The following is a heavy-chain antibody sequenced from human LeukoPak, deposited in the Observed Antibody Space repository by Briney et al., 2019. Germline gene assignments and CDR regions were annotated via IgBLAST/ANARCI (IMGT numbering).Heavy chain of an antibody. CDR1: GGSINSTNNY. D-gene: IGHD3-10*01. J-gene: IGHJ3*02. V-gene: IGHV4-39*01. CDR3: ARHIGFDAFDI. CDR2: IFYSGST. Sequence: PSETLSLTCTVSGGSINSTNNYWGWVRQPPGKCLEWIGTIFYSGSTYYNPSLKSRVTISGDTSKNQFSLKLSSVTAADTAVSYCARHIGFDAFDIGGQGTMVTVSS.